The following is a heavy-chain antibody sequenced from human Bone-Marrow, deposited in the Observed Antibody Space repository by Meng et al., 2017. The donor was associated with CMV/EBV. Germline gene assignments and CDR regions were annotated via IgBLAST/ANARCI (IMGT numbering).Heavy chain of an antibody. J-gene: IGHJ4*02. CDR3: ARDVWGYNYGVAY. V-gene: IGHV4-61*01. CDR2: IYYRAIT. Sequence: TVCGGSVSSGSQYWTWLRQPPGKGLEWIGYIYYRAITNYNPSLKSRVTISLDTSKNQFSLKVSSVTAADTAVYYCARDVWGYNYGVAYWGQGTLVTVSS. D-gene: IGHD5-18*01. CDR1: GGSVSSGSQY.